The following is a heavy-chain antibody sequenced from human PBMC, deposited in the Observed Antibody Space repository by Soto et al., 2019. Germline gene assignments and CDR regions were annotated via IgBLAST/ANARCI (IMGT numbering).Heavy chain of an antibody. CDR3: AKDSEAWNRFLFGI. Sequence: EGQLLESGGGLVQPGGSLRISCAASGFTFSSYAMSWVRQVPGKGLEWVSNIGGRGDSTYYGDSVKGRFTISRDNSNNTLYLQMNSLRAEDTAVYYCAKDSEAWNRFLFGIWGQGTMVTVSS. CDR1: GFTFSSYA. V-gene: IGHV3-23*01. D-gene: IGHD1-1*01. CDR2: IGGRGDST. J-gene: IGHJ3*02.